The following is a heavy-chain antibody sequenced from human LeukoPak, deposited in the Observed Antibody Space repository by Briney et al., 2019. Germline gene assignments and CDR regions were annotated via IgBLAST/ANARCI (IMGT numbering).Heavy chain of an antibody. Sequence: GESLKISCKGSGYSFTSYWIGWVRQMPGKGLEWMGIIYPGDSDTRYSPSFQGQVTISADKSISTAYLQWSSLKASDTAMYYCARHQTYYYDSSGLDFDYWGQGTLVTVSS. CDR3: ARHQTYYYDSSGLDFDY. CDR2: IYPGDSDT. V-gene: IGHV5-51*01. D-gene: IGHD3-22*01. J-gene: IGHJ4*02. CDR1: GYSFTSYW.